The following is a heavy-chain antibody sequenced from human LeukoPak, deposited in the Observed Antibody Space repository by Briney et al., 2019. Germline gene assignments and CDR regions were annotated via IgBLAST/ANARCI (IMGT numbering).Heavy chain of an antibody. Sequence: SQTLSLTCAISGDSVSSTRAAWNWIRQSPSGGLEWLGRTYYRTKWYHDYAVSVQSRITINPDTSKNQFSLQLKSVTPEDTAVYYCARANGTYYYYYYMDVWGKGTTVTVSS. D-gene: IGHD1-26*01. J-gene: IGHJ6*03. CDR3: ARANGTYYYYYYMDV. V-gene: IGHV6-1*01. CDR2: TYYRTKWYH. CDR1: GDSVSSTRAA.